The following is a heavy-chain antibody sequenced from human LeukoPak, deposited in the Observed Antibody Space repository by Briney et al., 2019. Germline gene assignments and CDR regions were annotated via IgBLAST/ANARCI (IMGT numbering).Heavy chain of an antibody. CDR3: ARGRRYYYDSSGYFF. CDR2: INHSGST. Sequence: SETLSLTCAVYGGSFSGYYWSWIRQPPGKGLEWIGEINHSGSTNYNPSLKSRVTISVDTSKNQFSLKLSSVAAADTAVYYCARGRRYYYDSSGYFFWGQGTLVTVSS. J-gene: IGHJ4*02. V-gene: IGHV4-34*01. D-gene: IGHD3-22*01. CDR1: GGSFSGYY.